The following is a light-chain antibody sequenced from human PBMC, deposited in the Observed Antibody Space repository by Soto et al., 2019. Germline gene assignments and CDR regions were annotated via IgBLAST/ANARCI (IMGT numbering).Light chain of an antibody. V-gene: IGLV2-14*01. CDR1: SSDVGGYNY. CDR3: NSYTSSNTFV. CDR2: VVD. Sequence: QSALTQPASVSGSPGQSITISCTGTSSDVGGYNYVSWYQQYPGKAPKLLMYVVDNRPSGVSSRFSGSKSGNTASLTISGLQSEDEAEYYCNSYTSSNTFVFGTGTKVIVL. J-gene: IGLJ1*01.